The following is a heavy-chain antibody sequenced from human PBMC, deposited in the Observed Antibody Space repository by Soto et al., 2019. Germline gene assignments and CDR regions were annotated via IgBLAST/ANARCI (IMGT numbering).Heavy chain of an antibody. J-gene: IGHJ4*02. V-gene: IGHV1-8*02. D-gene: IGHD2-21*01. CDR1: GYTFTNYD. CDR3: ASAWEEGWCFDN. CDR2: MNPNTGDT. Sequence: QVQLLQSGAEVKRPGASVKASCKTSGYTFTNYDINWVRQAAGQGLEWMGWMNPNTGDTAYAQKFQGRITMTRDTSISTAYMELSGLTSEDTAVLYCASAWEEGWCFDNWGQGTPVTVSS.